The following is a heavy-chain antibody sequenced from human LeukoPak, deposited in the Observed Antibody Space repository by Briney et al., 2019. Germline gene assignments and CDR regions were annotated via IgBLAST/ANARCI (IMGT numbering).Heavy chain of an antibody. CDR3: ARERVSDYYDSSGYDY. V-gene: IGHV4-31*03. J-gene: IGHJ4*02. D-gene: IGHD3-22*01. Sequence: SETLSLTCTVSGGSISSGGYYWSWIRQHPGKGLEWIGYIYYSGSTYYNPSLKGRVTISVDTSKNQFSLKLSSVTAADTAVYYCARERVSDYYDSSGYDYWGQGTLVTVSS. CDR2: IYYSGST. CDR1: GGSISSGGYY.